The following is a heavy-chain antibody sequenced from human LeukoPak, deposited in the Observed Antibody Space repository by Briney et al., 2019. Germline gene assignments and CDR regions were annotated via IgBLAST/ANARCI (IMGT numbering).Heavy chain of an antibody. V-gene: IGHV3-23*01. CDR1: GFTFSSYA. CDR3: ARMLHDSSGWWDSVSHYYFDY. CDR2: ISGSGGST. Sequence: GGSLRLSCAASGFTFSSYAMSWVRQAPGKGLEWVSAISGSGGSTYYADSVKGRFTISRDNAKNSLYLQMNSLRAEDTAVYYCARMLHDSSGWWDSVSHYYFDYWGQGTLVTVSS. D-gene: IGHD6-19*01. J-gene: IGHJ4*02.